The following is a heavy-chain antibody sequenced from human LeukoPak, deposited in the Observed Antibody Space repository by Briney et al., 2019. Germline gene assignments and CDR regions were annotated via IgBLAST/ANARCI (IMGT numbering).Heavy chain of an antibody. D-gene: IGHD5-18*01. Sequence: TSETLSLTCAVYGGSFSGYYWSWIRQPPGKGLEWIGEINHSGSTNYNPSLKSRVTISVDTSKKQFSLRLSSVTAADTAVYYCARQEGYSYGWRYFDYWGQGTLVTVSS. CDR1: GGSFSGYY. CDR3: ARQEGYSYGWRYFDY. J-gene: IGHJ4*02. V-gene: IGHV4-34*01. CDR2: INHSGST.